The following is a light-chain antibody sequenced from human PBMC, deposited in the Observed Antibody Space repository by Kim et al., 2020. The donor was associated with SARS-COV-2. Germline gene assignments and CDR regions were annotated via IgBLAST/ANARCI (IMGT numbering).Light chain of an antibody. Sequence: QRVTISFTGSSSNIGAGYDVHWYQQLPGTAPKLLIYGNSNRPSGVPDRFSGSKSGTSASLAITGLQAEDEADYYCQSYDSSLSGWVFGGGTKLTVL. CDR1: SSNIGAGYD. V-gene: IGLV1-40*01. CDR3: QSYDSSLSGWV. CDR2: GNS. J-gene: IGLJ3*02.